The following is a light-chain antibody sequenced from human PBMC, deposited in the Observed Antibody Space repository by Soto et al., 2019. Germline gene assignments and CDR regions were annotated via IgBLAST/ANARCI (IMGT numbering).Light chain of an antibody. CDR3: SSYAGSNNFRV. CDR2: EVS. Sequence: QSVLTQPPSASGSHGQSVTISCTGTSSDVGGYNYVSWYQQHPGKAPKLMIYEVSKRPSGVPDRFSGSKSGNTASLTVSGLQAEDEADYYCSSYAGSNNFRVFGTGTKLTVL. V-gene: IGLV2-8*01. J-gene: IGLJ1*01. CDR1: SSDVGGYNY.